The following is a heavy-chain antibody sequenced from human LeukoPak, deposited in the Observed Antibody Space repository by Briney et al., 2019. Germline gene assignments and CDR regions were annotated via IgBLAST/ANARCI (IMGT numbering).Heavy chain of an antibody. Sequence: ASVKVSGKASGYTFTGYYMHWVRQAPGQGLEWMGWINPNSGGTNYAQKFQGRVTMTRDTSISTAYMELSRLRSDDTAVCYCAVAVAGTFLFDYWGQGTLVTVSS. D-gene: IGHD6-19*01. CDR1: GYTFTGYY. CDR2: INPNSGGT. J-gene: IGHJ4*02. V-gene: IGHV1-2*02. CDR3: AVAVAGTFLFDY.